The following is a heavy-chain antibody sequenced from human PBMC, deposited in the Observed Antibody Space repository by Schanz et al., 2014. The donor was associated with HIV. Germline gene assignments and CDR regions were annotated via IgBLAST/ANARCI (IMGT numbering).Heavy chain of an antibody. J-gene: IGHJ3*01. Sequence: QVQLVESGGGLVKPGGSLRLSCAASGFTFSDYYMSWIRQAPGKGLEWVSYISSSGNTIYYGDSVKGRFTISRDNAKNSLYLQMDSLRAEDTALYYCARDRHYLSSFDLWGHGTMVTITS. CDR1: GFTFSDYY. CDR3: ARDRHYLSSFDL. CDR2: ISSSGNTI. D-gene: IGHD3-16*01. V-gene: IGHV3-11*01.